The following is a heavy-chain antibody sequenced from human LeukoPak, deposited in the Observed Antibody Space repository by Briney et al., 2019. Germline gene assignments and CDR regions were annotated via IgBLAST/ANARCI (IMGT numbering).Heavy chain of an antibody. CDR1: EYTFTNYD. CDR3: ARSLGTYWGKDFLNWFDP. CDR2: INPNSGNT. J-gene: IGHJ5*02. D-gene: IGHD3-16*01. V-gene: IGHV1-8*01. Sequence: ASVQVSCKASEYTFTNYDINWVRQATGQGLEWMGWINPNSGNTGYTQKFQGRVTVTRNTSLSTAYMELTSLKSEDTAVYYCARSLGTYWGKDFLNWFDPWGQGTLVTVSS.